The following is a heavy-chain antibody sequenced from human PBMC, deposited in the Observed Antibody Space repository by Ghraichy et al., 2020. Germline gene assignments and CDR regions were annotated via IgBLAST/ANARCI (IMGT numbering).Heavy chain of an antibody. CDR3: ARDPEMIVVVITTHFDY. V-gene: IGHV3-30-3*01. CDR2: ISYDGSNK. D-gene: IGHD3-22*01. J-gene: IGHJ4*02. Sequence: GESLNISCAASGFTFSSYAMHWVRQAPGKGLEWVAVISYDGSNKYYADSVKGRFTISRDNSKNTLYLQMNSLRAEDTAVYYCARDPEMIVVVITTHFDYWGQGTLVTVSS. CDR1: GFTFSSYA.